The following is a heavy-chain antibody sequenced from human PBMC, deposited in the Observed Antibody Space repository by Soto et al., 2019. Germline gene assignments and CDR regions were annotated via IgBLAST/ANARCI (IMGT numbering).Heavy chain of an antibody. CDR2: INHSGST. CDR1: GGSFSGYY. D-gene: IGHD6-6*01. V-gene: IGHV4-34*01. CDR3: ARGHSLGIAARPSFDY. J-gene: IGHJ4*02. Sequence: QVQLQQWGAGLLKPSETLSLTCAVYGGSFSGYYWSWIRQPPGKGLEWIGEINHSGSTNYNPSLKSRVTISVDTSKNQFSLKLSSVTAADTAVYYCARGHSLGIAARPSFDYWGQGTLVTVSS.